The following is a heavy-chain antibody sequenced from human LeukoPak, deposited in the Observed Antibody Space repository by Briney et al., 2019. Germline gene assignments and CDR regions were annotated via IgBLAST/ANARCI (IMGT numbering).Heavy chain of an antibody. D-gene: IGHD5-18*01. CDR1: GGSINNYY. CDR2: IHTSGST. J-gene: IGHJ4*02. Sequence: SETLSLTCTVSGGSINNYYWNWIRQPAGKGLEWIGRIHTSGSTNYNPSLKSRVTISVDTSKNHFSLKLSSVTAADTAVYYCARGPGGYSYGYYFDYWGQGTLVTVSS. V-gene: IGHV4-4*07. CDR3: ARGPGGYSYGYYFDY.